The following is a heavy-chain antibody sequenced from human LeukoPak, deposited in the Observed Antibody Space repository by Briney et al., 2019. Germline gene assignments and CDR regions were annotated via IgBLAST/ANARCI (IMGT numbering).Heavy chain of an antibody. CDR2: INHSGST. J-gene: IGHJ4*02. CDR3: ARTLGYCSGGSCYPPGVVDY. CDR1: GDSVSSTY. Sequence: PSETLSLTCSVSGDSVSSTYWSWVRQPPGKGLEWIGEINHSGSTNYNPSLKSRVTISVDTSKNQFSLKLSSVTAADTAVYYCARTLGYCSGGSCYPPGVVDYWGQGTLVTVSS. D-gene: IGHD2-15*01. V-gene: IGHV4-34*01.